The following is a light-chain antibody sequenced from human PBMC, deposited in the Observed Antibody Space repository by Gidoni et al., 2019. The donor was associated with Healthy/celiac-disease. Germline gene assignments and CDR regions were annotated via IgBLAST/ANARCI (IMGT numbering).Light chain of an antibody. CDR2: WGS. Sequence: DIVMTQSPLSLPVTPGEPASISCRSSQSLLHSNGYNYLDWYLQKPGQSPQLLHYWGSNRASGVPDRFSGSGSGTDFTLKISRVEAEDVGVYYCMQALQTPWTFGQGTKVEIK. CDR3: MQALQTPWT. J-gene: IGKJ1*01. V-gene: IGKV2-28*01. CDR1: QSLLHSNGYNY.